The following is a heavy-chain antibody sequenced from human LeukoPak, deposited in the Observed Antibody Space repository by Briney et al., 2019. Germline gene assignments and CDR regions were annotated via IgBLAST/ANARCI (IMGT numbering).Heavy chain of an antibody. CDR3: ARDFCSSTSCPQTARDY. V-gene: IGHV3-48*04. CDR1: GFTFSSYS. J-gene: IGHJ4*02. CDR2: ISSSGSTI. D-gene: IGHD2-2*01. Sequence: GGSLRLSCAASGFTFSSYSMNWVRQAPGKGLEWVSYISSSGSTIYYADSVKGRFTISRDNAKNSLYLQMNSLRAEDTAVYYCARDFCSSTSCPQTARDYWGQGTLVTVSS.